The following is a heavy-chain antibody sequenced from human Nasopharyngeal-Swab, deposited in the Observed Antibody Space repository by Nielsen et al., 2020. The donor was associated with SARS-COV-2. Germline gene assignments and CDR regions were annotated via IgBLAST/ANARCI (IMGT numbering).Heavy chain of an antibody. Sequence: SETLSLTCTVSGGSISSYYWSWIRQPPGKGLEWMGYIYYSGSTNYNPSLKSRVTISVDTSKNQFSLKLSSVTAADTAVYYCASAPYSSSWYWNAFDIWGQGTMVTVSS. D-gene: IGHD6-13*01. CDR3: ASAPYSSSWYWNAFDI. CDR2: IYYSGST. V-gene: IGHV4-59*01. J-gene: IGHJ3*02. CDR1: GGSISSYY.